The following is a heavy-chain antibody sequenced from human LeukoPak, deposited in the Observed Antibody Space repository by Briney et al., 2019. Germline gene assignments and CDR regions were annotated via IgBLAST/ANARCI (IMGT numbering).Heavy chain of an antibody. CDR2: ISSSSSTI. D-gene: IGHD3-10*01. CDR1: GFTFSSYS. CDR3: AREPYYYGSGSHMGNWFDP. Sequence: PGGSLRPSCAASGFTFSSYSMNWVRQAPGKGLEWVSYISSSSSTIYYADSVKGRFTISRDNAKNSLYLQMNSLRAEDTAVYYCAREPYYYGSGSHMGNWFDPWGQGTLVTVSS. V-gene: IGHV3-48*01. J-gene: IGHJ5*02.